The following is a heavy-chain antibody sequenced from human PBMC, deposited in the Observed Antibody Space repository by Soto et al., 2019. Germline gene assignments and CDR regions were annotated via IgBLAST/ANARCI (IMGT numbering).Heavy chain of an antibody. CDR1: GGSISSTSYY. D-gene: IGHD3-22*01. V-gene: IGHV4-39*01. CDR3: ARQGDRYYYGSSAYLGGY. J-gene: IGHJ4*01. Sequence: QLQLQESGPGLVKPSETLSLTCTVSGGSISSTSYYWGWVRQPPGKGLEWIGSIYYSGSTFYNPSLKSRVTISVEPSKNHFSLKLSSVTAADTAVYYCARQGDRYYYGSSAYLGGYWGQGTLVTVSS. CDR2: IYYSGST.